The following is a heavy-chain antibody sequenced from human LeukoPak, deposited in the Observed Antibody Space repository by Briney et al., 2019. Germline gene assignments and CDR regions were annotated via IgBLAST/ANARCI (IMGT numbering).Heavy chain of an antibody. CDR2: IWYDGSNK. Sequence: SGGSLRLSCAASGFTFSTYGMHWVRQAPGKGLEWVAVIWYDGSNKYYADSVKGRFTISRDNSKNTLYLQMNSPRAEDTAVYYCASQYCSSTRCYVRQQLVLGHYWGQGTLVTVSS. J-gene: IGHJ4*02. CDR3: ASQYCSSTRCYVRQQLVLGHY. CDR1: GFTFSTYG. V-gene: IGHV3-33*01. D-gene: IGHD2-2*01.